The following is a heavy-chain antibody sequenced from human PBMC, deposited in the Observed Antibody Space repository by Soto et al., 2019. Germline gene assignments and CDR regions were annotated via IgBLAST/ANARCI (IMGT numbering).Heavy chain of an antibody. CDR3: ARDRCTTDKCYTHHFEV. CDR1: GYTFTSYG. CDR2: ISVYTGNT. D-gene: IGHD2-8*01. V-gene: IGHV1-18*04. Sequence: QVQLVQSGGEVTKPGASVKVSCKSSGYTFTSYGVSWVRQAPGQGLEWLGWISVYTGNTKQAQKFQDRVTLTTEASTSTAYLELRILRSYDTAVYYCARDRCTTDKCYTHHFEVWGQGTTVTVSS. J-gene: IGHJ6*02.